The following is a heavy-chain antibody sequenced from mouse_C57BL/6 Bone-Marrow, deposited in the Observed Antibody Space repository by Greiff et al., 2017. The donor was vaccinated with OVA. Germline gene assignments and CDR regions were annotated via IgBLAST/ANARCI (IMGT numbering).Heavy chain of an antibody. J-gene: IGHJ4*01. V-gene: IGHV2-9-1*01. Sequence: QVQLKESGPGLVAPSQRLSITCTVSGFSFTSYAISWVRQPPGKGLEWLGVIWTGGGTTYNSALKSRLSISTDNSKSKVILKRNRLKTEDTARYYCGRRRLLRGDMDYWGQGTSVTVSS. CDR2: IWTGGGT. CDR1: GFSFTSYA. CDR3: GRRRLLRGDMDY. D-gene: IGHD2-3*01.